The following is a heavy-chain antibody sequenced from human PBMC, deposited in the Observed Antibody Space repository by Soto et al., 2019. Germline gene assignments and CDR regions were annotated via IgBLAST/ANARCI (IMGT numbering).Heavy chain of an antibody. Sequence: QVELQESGPGLARPSEHLSLTCTVSGATMNNYYGSWIRQSPGKGLEYIGYILSTGRVHYNPSLRSRVTLSVDTSSNRFSLRLISVTVADTAVYYCARSGHSLGGVMWGQGTLVTVSS. J-gene: IGHJ4*01. V-gene: IGHV4-59*13. CDR3: ARSGHSLGGVM. D-gene: IGHD3-16*01. CDR1: GATMNNYY. CDR2: ILSTGRV.